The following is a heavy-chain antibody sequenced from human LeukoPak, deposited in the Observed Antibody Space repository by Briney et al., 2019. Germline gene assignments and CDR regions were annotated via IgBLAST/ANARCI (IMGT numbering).Heavy chain of an antibody. V-gene: IGHV1-69*06. J-gene: IGHJ4*02. Sequence: SVKVSCKASGGTFSSYAISWVRQAPGQGLEWMGRINPIFGTANYAQKFQGRVTITADKSTSTAYMELSSLRSEDTAVYYCARGYGDYEGGGYWGQGTLVTVSS. CDR2: INPIFGTA. CDR1: GGTFSSYA. CDR3: ARGYGDYEGGGY. D-gene: IGHD4-17*01.